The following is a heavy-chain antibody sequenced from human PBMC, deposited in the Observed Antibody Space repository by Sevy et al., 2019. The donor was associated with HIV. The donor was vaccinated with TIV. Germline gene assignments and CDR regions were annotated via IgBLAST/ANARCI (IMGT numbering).Heavy chain of an antibody. V-gene: IGHV3-23*01. J-gene: IGHJ4*02. CDR1: GFTFSNYA. CDR2: ISGSGGSGDKT. D-gene: IGHD3-22*01. CDR3: ARKYASSGYFDY. Sequence: GGSLRLSCAASGFTFSNYAMNWVRQAPGKGLEWVSGISGSGGSGDKTNYADSVKGRFTISRDDSNNSMYLQLNCLRAEDTAIYYCARKYASSGYFDYWGQGTLVTVSS.